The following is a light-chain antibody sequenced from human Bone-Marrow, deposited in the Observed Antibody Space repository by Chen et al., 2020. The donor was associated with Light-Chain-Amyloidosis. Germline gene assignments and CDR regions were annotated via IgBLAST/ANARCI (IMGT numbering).Light chain of an antibody. CDR3: QVWDRSSDRPV. CDR2: DDS. Sequence: GQTATIAYGGNNIGSTSVHWYQQTPGQAPLLVVYDDSDRPSGIPERLSGSNSGNTATLTISRVEAGDEADYYCQVWDRSSDRPVFGGGTKLTVL. V-gene: IGLV3-21*02. CDR1: NIGSTS. J-gene: IGLJ3*02.